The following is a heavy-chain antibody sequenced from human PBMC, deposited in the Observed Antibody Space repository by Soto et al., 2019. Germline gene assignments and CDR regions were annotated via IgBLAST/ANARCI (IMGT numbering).Heavy chain of an antibody. V-gene: IGHV3-30*09. CDR3: ARVMGRLNSYGKYYYYYYGMDV. CDR2: ISYNGSNK. J-gene: IGHJ6*02. D-gene: IGHD5-18*01. CDR1: GFTFSSYA. Sequence: PGGSLRLSCAASGFTFSSYAMHWVRQAPGKGLEWVAVISYNGSNKYYADSVKGRFAISRDNSKNTLYLQMNSLRAEDTAVYYCARVMGRLNSYGKYYYYYYGMDVWGQGTTVTVSS.